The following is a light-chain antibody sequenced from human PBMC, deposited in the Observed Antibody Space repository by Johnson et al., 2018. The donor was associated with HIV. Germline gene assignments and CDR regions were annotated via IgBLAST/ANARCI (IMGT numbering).Light chain of an antibody. CDR1: ISNIGNNF. J-gene: IGLJ1*01. V-gene: IGLV1-51*01. CDR3: GTWDSSLSANV. Sequence: QSVLTQPPSVSAAPGQKVTISCSGGISNIGNNFVSWYQHLPGTAPKLLIYDNNKRPSRIPDRFSASKSGTSATLGIPGLQTGDEAHYYCGTWDSSLSANVFGTGTKVTVL. CDR2: DNN.